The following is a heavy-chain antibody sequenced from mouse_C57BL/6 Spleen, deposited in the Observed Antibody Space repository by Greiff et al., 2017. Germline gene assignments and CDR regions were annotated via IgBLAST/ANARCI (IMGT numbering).Heavy chain of an antibody. J-gene: IGHJ3*01. CDR3: TTPYDCTYPWFAY. CDR2: IDPEDGDT. CDR1: GFNIKDYY. V-gene: IGHV14-1*01. D-gene: IGHD2-4*01. Sequence: EVKLQESGAELVRPGASVKLSCTASGFNIKDYYMHWVKQRPEQGLEWIGRIDPEDGDTEYAPKFQGKATMTADTSSNTAYLQLSSLTSEDTAVYYCTTPYDCTYPWFAYWGQGTLVTVSA.